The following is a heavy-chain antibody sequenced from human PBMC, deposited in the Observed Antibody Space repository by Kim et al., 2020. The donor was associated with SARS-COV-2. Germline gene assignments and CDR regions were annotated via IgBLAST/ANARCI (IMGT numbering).Heavy chain of an antibody. Sequence: PSLKGRVTISLDTSKNRFSLKLRSVTAADTAVYYCARALTIFGVVISAFDYWGQGTLVTVSS. CDR3: ARALTIFGVVISAFDY. V-gene: IGHV4-31*02. J-gene: IGHJ4*02. D-gene: IGHD3-3*01.